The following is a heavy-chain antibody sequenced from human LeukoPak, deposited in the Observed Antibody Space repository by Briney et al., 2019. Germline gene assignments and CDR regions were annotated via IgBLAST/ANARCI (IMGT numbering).Heavy chain of an antibody. D-gene: IGHD3-3*01. V-gene: IGHV4-34*01. CDR3: ARGRGITIFGVVIHYNWFDP. CDR1: GGSFRGYY. CDR2: INHSGST. Sequence: PSETLSLTCAVYGGSFRGYYWSWIRQPPGKGLEWIGEINHSGSTNYNPSLKSRVTISVDTSKNQFSLKLSSVTAADTAVYYCARGRGITIFGVVIHYNWFDPWGQGTLVTVSS. J-gene: IGHJ5*02.